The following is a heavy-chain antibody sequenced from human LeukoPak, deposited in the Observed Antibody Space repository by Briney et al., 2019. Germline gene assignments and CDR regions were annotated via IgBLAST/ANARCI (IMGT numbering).Heavy chain of an antibody. J-gene: IGHJ4*02. CDR1: GYTFSNFG. CDR3: ARELNLLLCFGGLDF. D-gene: IGHD3-10*01. V-gene: IGHV1-3*01. CDR2: INVGNGDT. Sequence: GASVTVSCKASGYTFSNFGMHWVRQAPGQSLEWMGWINVGNGDTKYSQKFQGRVAFTRDTSTSTAYMELSSLTSEDTAMYYCARELNLLLCFGGLDFWGQGTLVTVSS.